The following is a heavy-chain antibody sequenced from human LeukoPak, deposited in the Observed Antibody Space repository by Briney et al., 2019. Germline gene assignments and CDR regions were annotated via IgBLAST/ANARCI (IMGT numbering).Heavy chain of an antibody. CDR1: GFSFSDYG. CDR2: ISYDGTNK. CDR3: AKDRFSYASGNTDY. Sequence: QSGGSLRLSCAASGFSFSDYGMHWVRQAPGKGLEWVAAISYDGTNKYYVDSVKGRFTISRDNSKNTLYLQMNRPGPEDTAVYYCAKDRFSYASGNTDYWGQGTLVTVSS. D-gene: IGHD3-10*01. V-gene: IGHV3-30*18. J-gene: IGHJ4*02.